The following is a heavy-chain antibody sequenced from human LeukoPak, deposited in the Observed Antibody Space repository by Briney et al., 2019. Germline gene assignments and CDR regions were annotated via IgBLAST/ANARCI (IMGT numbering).Heavy chain of an antibody. CDR3: AREGRRGSSQGFFDY. V-gene: IGHV1-46*01. J-gene: IGHJ4*02. CDR1: GYTFTSYY. D-gene: IGHD6-13*01. Sequence: ASVKVSCKASGYTFTSYYMHWVRQAPGQGLEWMGIINPSGGSTSYAQKFQGRVTMTRDTSTSTVYMELSSLRSEDTAVYYCAREGRRGSSQGFFDYWGQGTLVTVSS. CDR2: INPSGGST.